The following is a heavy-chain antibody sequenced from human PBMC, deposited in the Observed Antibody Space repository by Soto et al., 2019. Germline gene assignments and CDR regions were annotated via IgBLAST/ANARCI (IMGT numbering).Heavy chain of an antibody. CDR2: ISWDGGST. CDR3: AKGAAGRVVRLDY. CDR1: GFTFDDYT. Sequence: EVQLVESGGVVVQPGGSLRLSCAASGFTFDDYTMHWVRQAPGKGLEWVSLISWDGGSTYYADSVKGRFTISRDNSKNTLYLQMNSLRSEDTALYYCAKGAAGRVVRLDYWGQGTLVTVSS. D-gene: IGHD6-25*01. V-gene: IGHV3-43*01. J-gene: IGHJ4*02.